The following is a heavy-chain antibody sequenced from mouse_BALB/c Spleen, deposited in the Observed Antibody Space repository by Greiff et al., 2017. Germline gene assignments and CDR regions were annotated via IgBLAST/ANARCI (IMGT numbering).Heavy chain of an antibody. CDR1: GYSITSDYA. J-gene: IGHJ2*01. V-gene: IGHV3-2*02. Sequence: DVKLQESGPGLVKPSQSLSLTCTVTGYSITSDYAWNWIRQFPGNKLEWMGYISYSGSTSYNPSLKSRISITRDTSKNQFFLQLNSVTTEDTATYYCAREEGFDYWGQGTTLTVSS. CDR3: AREEGFDY. CDR2: ISYSGST.